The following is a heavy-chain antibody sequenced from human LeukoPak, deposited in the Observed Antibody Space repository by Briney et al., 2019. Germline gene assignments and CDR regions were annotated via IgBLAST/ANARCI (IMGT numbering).Heavy chain of an antibody. CDR3: ARFGYTSSVDY. J-gene: IGHJ4*02. CDR2: IYPGYSDA. CDR1: GYILTNNW. D-gene: IGHD6-13*01. V-gene: IGHV5-51*01. Sequence: GESLKISCKVSGYILTNNWIGWVRPVPGKGLEWMGLIYPGYSDAKYSPSLQGQVTFSVDKSISTAYLQWSSLKASDTAIYYCARFGYTSSVDYWGQGTLVTVSS.